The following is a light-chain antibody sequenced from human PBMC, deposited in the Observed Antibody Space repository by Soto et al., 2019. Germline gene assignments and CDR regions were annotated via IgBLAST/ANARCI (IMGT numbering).Light chain of an antibody. CDR3: QHRSNWPVT. Sequence: EIVLTQSPGTLSLSPGERATLSCRASQSVSSYLAWYQQKPGQAPRLLIYDASTRATGISARFSGSGSGTDFTLTISSLESEDFAVYYCQHRSNWPVTFGQGTKVDIK. J-gene: IGKJ1*01. V-gene: IGKV3-11*01. CDR2: DAS. CDR1: QSVSSY.